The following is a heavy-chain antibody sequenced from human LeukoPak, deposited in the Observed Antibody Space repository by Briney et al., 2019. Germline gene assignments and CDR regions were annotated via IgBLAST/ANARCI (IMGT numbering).Heavy chain of an antibody. D-gene: IGHD6-19*01. CDR1: GYTFTSYG. CDR2: ISAYNGNT. J-gene: IGHJ4*02. CDR3: ARAFTSGWYVTEDY. Sequence: ASVNVSCKASGYTFTSYGISWVRQAPGQGLEWMGWISAYNGNTNYAQKLQGRVTMTTDTSTSTAYMELRSLRSEDTAVYYCARAFTSGWYVTEDYWGQGTLVTVSS. V-gene: IGHV1-18*01.